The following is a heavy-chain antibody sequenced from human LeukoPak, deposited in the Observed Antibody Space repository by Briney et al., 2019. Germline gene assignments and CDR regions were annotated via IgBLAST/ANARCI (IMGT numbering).Heavy chain of an antibody. D-gene: IGHD6-13*01. Sequence: PSETLSLTCAVYGGSFSGYYCSWIRQPPGKGLEWIGEINHSGSTSYNPSLKSRVTISVDTSKNQFSLKLSSVTAADTAVYYCARGLLGPYSSSWFDYWGQGTLVTVSS. CDR1: GGSFSGYY. V-gene: IGHV4-34*01. J-gene: IGHJ4*02. CDR2: INHSGST. CDR3: ARGLLGPYSSSWFDY.